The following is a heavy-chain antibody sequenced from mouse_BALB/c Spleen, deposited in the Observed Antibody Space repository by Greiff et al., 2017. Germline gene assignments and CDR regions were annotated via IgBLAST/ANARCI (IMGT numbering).Heavy chain of an antibody. CDR1: GYTFTSYW. CDR3: ARGPAN. J-gene: IGHJ2*01. CDR2: INPSTGYT. V-gene: IGHV1-7*01. Sequence: VQLQQSGAELAKPGASVKMSCTASGYTFTSYWMHWVKQRPGQGLEWIGYINPSTGYTEYNQKFKDKATLTADKSSSTAYMQLSSLTSEDSAVYYCARGPANWGQGTTLTVSS.